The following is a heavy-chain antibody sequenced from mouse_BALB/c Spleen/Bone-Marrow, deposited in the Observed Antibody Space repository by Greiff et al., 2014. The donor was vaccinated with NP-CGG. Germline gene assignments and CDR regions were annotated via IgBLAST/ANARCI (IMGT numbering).Heavy chain of an antibody. J-gene: IGHJ2*01. Sequence: VKLVESGAELAKPGASVKMPCKASGYTFTNYWMHWVKQRPGQGLEWIGYINPSTGYTEYNQKFKDKATLTADKSSSTAYMQLSSLTSEDSAVYYCARSPYGHFDYWGQGTTLTVSS. V-gene: IGHV1-7*01. CDR1: GYTFTNYW. CDR3: ARSPYGHFDY. CDR2: INPSTGYT. D-gene: IGHD1-1*02.